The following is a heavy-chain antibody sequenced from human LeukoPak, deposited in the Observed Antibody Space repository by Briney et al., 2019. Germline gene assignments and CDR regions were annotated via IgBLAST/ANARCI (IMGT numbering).Heavy chain of an antibody. D-gene: IGHD6-25*01. V-gene: IGHV1-8*03. CDR2: MNPNNGDS. CDR3: ARTTSFTASGYDY. J-gene: IGHJ4*02. CDR1: GYTFTNYH. Sequence: ASVTVSFKASGYTFTNYHINWVRQATGQGLEWMGWMNPNNGDSGYAQKFQGRVTITRDTSISTSYMELRSLRSDDTAVHFCARTTSFTASGYDYWGQGTLVTVSS.